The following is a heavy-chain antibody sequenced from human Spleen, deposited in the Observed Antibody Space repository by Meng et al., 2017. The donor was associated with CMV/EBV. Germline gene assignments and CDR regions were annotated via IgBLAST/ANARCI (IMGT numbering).Heavy chain of an antibody. CDR3: ARSSSIAARGWYDLDF. Sequence: LSLTCAASGFTFSDYAMNWVRQAPGKGLEWVSSISRSSSHIYYLDSVKGRFTISRDNAKNSLYLQMNTLRGEDTALYYCARSSSIAARGWYDLDFWGQGTLVTVSS. V-gene: IGHV3-21*01. J-gene: IGHJ4*02. CDR2: ISRSSSHI. D-gene: IGHD6-6*01. CDR1: GFTFSDYA.